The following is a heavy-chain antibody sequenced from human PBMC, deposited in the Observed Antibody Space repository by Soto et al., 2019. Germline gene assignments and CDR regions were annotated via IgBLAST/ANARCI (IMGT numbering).Heavy chain of an antibody. CDR1: GFSLSTSGVG. V-gene: IGHV2-5*02. CDR2: IYWDDDR. D-gene: IGHD2-15*01. Sequence: QITLKESGPTLVKPTQTLTLTCTFSGFSLSTSGVGVGWIRQPPGKALEWLALIYWDDDRRYSPSLKSRLTITKDTSKNQVVLTMTNMAPVDTATYYCAHSYCSGGGCYPEFFEQWGQGTLVTVSS. J-gene: IGHJ1*01. CDR3: AHSYCSGGGCYPEFFEQ.